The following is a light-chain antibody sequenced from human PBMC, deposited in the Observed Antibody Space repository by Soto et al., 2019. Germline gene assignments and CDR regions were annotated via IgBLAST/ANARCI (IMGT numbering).Light chain of an antibody. CDR1: SGSVTTSHY. V-gene: IGLV8-61*01. CDR3: VLYMGGDVWL. J-gene: IGLJ3*02. CDR2: NTH. Sequence: QTVVTQEPSFSVSPGETVTLTCGLTSGSVTTSHYPSWYQQTPGQPPRTLVYNTHVRSSGVPDRFSGSMLGNRAALIITGAQAGVEGHYYCVLYMGGDVWLFGGGTKLTVL.